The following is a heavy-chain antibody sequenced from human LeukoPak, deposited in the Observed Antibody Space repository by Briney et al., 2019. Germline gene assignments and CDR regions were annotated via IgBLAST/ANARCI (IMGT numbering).Heavy chain of an antibody. CDR1: GGSISSYY. CDR3: ARLASSGWYFDF. J-gene: IGHJ4*02. Sequence: PSETLSLTCTVSGGSISSYYWSWIRQSPGKGLEWMGYIYYSGSTNYNPSLRSRVTISVDMSKNQFSLKLSSVTAADTAVYYCARLASSGWYFDFWGQGTLVTVSS. D-gene: IGHD6-19*01. CDR2: IYYSGST. V-gene: IGHV4-59*08.